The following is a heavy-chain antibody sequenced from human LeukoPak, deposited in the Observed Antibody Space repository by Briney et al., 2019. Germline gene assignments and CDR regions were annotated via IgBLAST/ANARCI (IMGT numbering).Heavy chain of an antibody. CDR1: GYSISSGYY. V-gene: IGHV4-38-2*02. CDR3: ARDFDMVRGVNLLQH. D-gene: IGHD3-10*01. Sequence: SETLSLTCTVSGYSISSGYYWGWIRQPPGKGLEWIGSIYHSGSTYCNPSLKSRVTISVDTSKNQFSLKLSSVTAADTAVYYCARDFDMVRGVNLLQHWGQGTLVTVSS. CDR2: IYHSGST. J-gene: IGHJ1*01.